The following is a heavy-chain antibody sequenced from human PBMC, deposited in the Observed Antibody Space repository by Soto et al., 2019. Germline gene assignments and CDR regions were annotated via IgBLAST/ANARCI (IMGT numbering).Heavy chain of an antibody. CDR3: ARVNIAAAGTDYMDV. V-gene: IGHV1-8*01. CDR1: GYTFTSYD. CDR2: MNPNSGNT. D-gene: IGHD6-13*01. Sequence: GASVKVSCKASGYTFTSYDIKWVRQATGQGLEWMGWMNPNSGNTGYAQKFQGRVTMTRNTSISTAYMELSSLRSEDTAVYYCARVNIAAAGTDYMDVWGKGTTVTVSS. J-gene: IGHJ6*03.